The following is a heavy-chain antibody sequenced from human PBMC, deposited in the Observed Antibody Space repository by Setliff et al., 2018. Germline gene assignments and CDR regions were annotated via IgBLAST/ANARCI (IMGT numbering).Heavy chain of an antibody. CDR3: ARAGLAAAGRKGVFDH. CDR1: GYSFTSFG. J-gene: IGHJ4*02. CDR2: VSTYNGDT. D-gene: IGHD6-25*01. Sequence: ASVKVSCKASGYSFTSFGITWVRQAPGQGLEWMGWVSTYNGDTNYAQKFRGRVTMTTDISTSTIYMELRTLRSDDTAVYYCARAGLAAAGRKGVFDHWGQGTLVTVSS. V-gene: IGHV1-18*01.